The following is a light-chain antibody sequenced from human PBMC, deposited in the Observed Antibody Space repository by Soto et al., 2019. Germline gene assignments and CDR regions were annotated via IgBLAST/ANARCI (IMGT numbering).Light chain of an antibody. CDR3: QQHGNSPWT. Sequence: EVVLTQSPGTLALSRGERATLSCRASQSVSSSYLAWYQHRPGQAPRLLIFGASSRATGIPDRFSGTGSGTDFTLTISRLEPEDFAVYYCQQHGNSPWTFGQGTKVDIK. CDR1: QSVSSSY. J-gene: IGKJ1*01. V-gene: IGKV3-20*01. CDR2: GAS.